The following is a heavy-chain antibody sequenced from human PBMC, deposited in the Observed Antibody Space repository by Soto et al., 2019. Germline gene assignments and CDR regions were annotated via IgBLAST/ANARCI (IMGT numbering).Heavy chain of an antibody. CDR3: ARGNSGSRYDAFDI. V-gene: IGHV1-18*01. J-gene: IGHJ3*02. CDR2: ISAYNGNT. CDR1: GYTFTSYG. Sequence: ASVKFSCKASGYTFTSYGISWVRQAPGQGLEWMGWISAYNGNTNYAQKLQGRVTMTTDTATSTAYMELRSLRSDDTAVYYCARGNSGSRYDAFDIWGQGTMVTVSS. D-gene: IGHD1-26*01.